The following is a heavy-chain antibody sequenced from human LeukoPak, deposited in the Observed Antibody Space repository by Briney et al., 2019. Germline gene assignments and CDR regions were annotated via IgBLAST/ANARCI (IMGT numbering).Heavy chain of an antibody. CDR3: ARHDFYY. CDR2: IYYSGIT. V-gene: IGHV4-59*08. J-gene: IGHJ4*02. CDR1: GGSIKPYY. Sequence: SETLSLTCTVSGGSIKPYYWSWIRQPPGKGLEWIGYIYYSGITNYDSALKGRVTISVDTSKNQFSLRLTSVTASYTAVYYCARHDFYYWGQGSLVTVSS.